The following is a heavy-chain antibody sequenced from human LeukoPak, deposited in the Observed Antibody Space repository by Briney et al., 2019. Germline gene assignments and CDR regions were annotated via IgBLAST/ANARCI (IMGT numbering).Heavy chain of an antibody. CDR3: TRSSGXDDXDX. Sequence: VASVKVSCKASGYTFTSYYMLWVRQAPGQGLEWMGIINPSGGSTNYAQKFQGRVTMTRDTSTSTVYMELSSLRSEDTAVYYCTRSSGXDDXDXXGQGXXVTV. D-gene: IGHD5-12*01. J-gene: IGHJ4*02. CDR1: GYTFTSYY. V-gene: IGHV1-46*03. CDR2: INPSGGST.